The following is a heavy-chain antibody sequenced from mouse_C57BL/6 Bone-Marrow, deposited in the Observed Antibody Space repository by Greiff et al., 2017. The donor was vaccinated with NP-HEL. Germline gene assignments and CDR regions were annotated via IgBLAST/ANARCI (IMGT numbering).Heavy chain of an antibody. CDR1: GFTFSDYY. CDR3: ARRPSLLRLYYYAMDY. D-gene: IGHD1-2*01. Sequence: EVMLVESGGGLVQPGGSLKLSCAASGFTFSDYYMYWVRQTPEKRLEWVAYISNGGGSTYYPDTVKGRFTISRDNAKNTLYLQMSRLKSEDTAMYYCARRPSLLRLYYYAMDYWGQGTSVTVSS. J-gene: IGHJ4*01. V-gene: IGHV5-12*01. CDR2: ISNGGGST.